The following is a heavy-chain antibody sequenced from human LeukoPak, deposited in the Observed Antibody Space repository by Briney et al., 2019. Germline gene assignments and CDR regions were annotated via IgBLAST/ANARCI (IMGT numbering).Heavy chain of an antibody. V-gene: IGHV4-30-4*01. Sequence: SETLSLACTVSGGSISSGDYYWSWIRQPPGKGLEWIGYIYYSGSTYYNPSLKSRVTISVDTSKNQFSLKLSSVTAADTAVYYCARVAVVTPADYYYYGIDVWGQGTTVTVSS. CDR1: GGSISSGDYY. CDR3: ARVAVVTPADYYYYGIDV. CDR2: IYYSGST. D-gene: IGHD2-21*02. J-gene: IGHJ6*02.